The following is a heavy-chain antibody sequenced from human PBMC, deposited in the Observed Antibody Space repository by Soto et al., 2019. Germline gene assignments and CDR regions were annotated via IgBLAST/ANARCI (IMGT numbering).Heavy chain of an antibody. CDR1: GYTFISYF. V-gene: IGHV1-8*01. J-gene: IGHJ5*02. CDR3: ARMATFGSLNWFDP. CDR2: MNPGSGDT. Sequence: ASVKVSCKASGYTFISYFIHWVRQATGQGLEWMGWMNPGSGDTGYAQKFQGRVTMTRDISIATAYMELSSLRSDDTAIYYCARMATFGSLNWFDPWGQGTLVTVSS. D-gene: IGHD3-16*01.